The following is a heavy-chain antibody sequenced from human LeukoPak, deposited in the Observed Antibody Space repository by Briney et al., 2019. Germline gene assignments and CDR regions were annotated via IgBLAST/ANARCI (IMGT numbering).Heavy chain of an antibody. V-gene: IGHV3-7*01. J-gene: IGHJ4*02. D-gene: IGHD6-25*01. Sequence: GGSLRLSCAASGFTLSRFWMSWVRQAPGRGLEWVANIKQDGSDKRYVDSVKGRFTVSRDNSKNFLYLEMNSLRAEDTAVYYCAGPASLYLGSEDQGFESLGQGTLVTVSS. CDR3: AGPASLYLGSEDQGFES. CDR1: GFTLSRFW. CDR2: IKQDGSDK.